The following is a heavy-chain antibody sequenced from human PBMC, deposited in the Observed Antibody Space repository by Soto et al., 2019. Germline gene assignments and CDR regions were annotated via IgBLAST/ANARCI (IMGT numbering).Heavy chain of an antibody. CDR1: GFTFSSYW. V-gene: IGHV3-7*01. D-gene: IGHD5-18*01. J-gene: IGHJ6*03. CDR2: IKQDGSEK. CDR3: ARDHTAMVYVYYYYMDV. Sequence: EVQLVESGGGLVQPGGSLRLSCAASGFTFSSYWMSWVRQAPGKGLEWVANIKQDGSEKYYVDSVKGRFTISRDNAKNSLYLQMNSRRAEDTAVYYCARDHTAMVYVYYYYMDVWGKGTTVTVSS.